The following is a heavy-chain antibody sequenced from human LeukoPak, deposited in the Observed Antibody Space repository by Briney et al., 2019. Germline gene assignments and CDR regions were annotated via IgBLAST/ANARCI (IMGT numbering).Heavy chain of an antibody. V-gene: IGHV4-34*01. D-gene: IGHD3-22*01. CDR1: GGSFSGYY. CDR2: INHSGST. J-gene: IGHJ4*02. Sequence: SETLSLTCAVYGGSFSGYYWRWIRQPPGKGLEWIGEINHSGSTEYTPSLKSRVTISGDTSKNQFSLNLSSVNAADLAVYFWARRPPADYYDSSGFYYVFDYWGQGTLVTVSS. CDR3: ARRPPADYYDSSGFYYVFDY.